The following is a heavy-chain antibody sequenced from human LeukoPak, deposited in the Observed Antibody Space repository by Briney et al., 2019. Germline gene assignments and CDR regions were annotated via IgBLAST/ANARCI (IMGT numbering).Heavy chain of an antibody. V-gene: IGHV1-18*01. CDR2: ISTYNGNR. J-gene: IGHJ4*02. CDR1: GYTFTDYH. D-gene: IGHD1-26*01. Sequence: RASVMVCCKAAGYTFTDYHINLVRQPPGQGLEYMGWISTYNGNRKYSQNLQGRVTVTTDTSTTTANMELRSLRSDDTAVYYRARDGVGATHFDYWGQGTLVTVSS. CDR3: ARDGVGATHFDY.